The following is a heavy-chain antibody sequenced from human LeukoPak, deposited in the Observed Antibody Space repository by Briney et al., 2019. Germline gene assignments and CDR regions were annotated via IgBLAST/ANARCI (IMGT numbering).Heavy chain of an antibody. CDR1: GGSIGSSNW. CDR3: ARGGPLNYDSSGPRKTYFDY. V-gene: IGHV4-4*02. D-gene: IGHD3-22*01. J-gene: IGHJ4*02. CDR2: INHSGST. Sequence: SETLSLTCAVSGGSIGSSNWWSWIRQPPGKGLEWIGEINHSGSTNYNPSLKSRVTISVDTSKNQFSLKLSSVTAADTAVYYCARGGPLNYDSSGPRKTYFDYWGQGTLVTVSS.